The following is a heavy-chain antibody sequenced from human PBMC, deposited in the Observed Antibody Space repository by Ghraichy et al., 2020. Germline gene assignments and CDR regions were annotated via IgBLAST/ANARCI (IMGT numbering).Heavy chain of an antibody. J-gene: IGHJ6*02. CDR2: ISYDGSNK. D-gene: IGHD3-22*01. CDR3: ARTYYYDSSGSLAYYYYGMDV. V-gene: IGHV3-30*04. Sequence: GSLRLSCAASGFTFSSYAMHWVRQAPGKGLEWVAVISYDGSNKYYADSVKGRFTISRDNSKNTLYLQMNSLRAEDTAVYYCARTYYYDSSGSLAYYYYGMDVWGQGTTVTVSS. CDR1: GFTFSSYA.